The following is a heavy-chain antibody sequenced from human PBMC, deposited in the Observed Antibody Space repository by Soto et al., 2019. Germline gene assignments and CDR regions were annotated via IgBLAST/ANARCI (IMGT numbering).Heavy chain of an antibody. V-gene: IGHV3-9*01. D-gene: IGHD3-16*02. J-gene: IGHJ4*02. CDR2: ISWNSGSI. CDR3: AKGAYYDYIWGSYRLLGAREFDY. CDR1: GFTFDDYA. Sequence: GGSLRLSCAASGFTFDDYAMHWVRQAPGKGLEWVSGISWNSGSIGYADSVKGRFTISRDNAKNSLYLQMNSLRAEDTALYYCAKGAYYDYIWGSYRLLGAREFDYWGQGTLVTVSS.